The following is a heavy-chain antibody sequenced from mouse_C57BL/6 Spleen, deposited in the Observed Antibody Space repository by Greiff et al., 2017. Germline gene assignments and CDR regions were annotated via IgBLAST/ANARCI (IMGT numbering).Heavy chain of an antibody. J-gene: IGHJ2*01. CDR3: ARWDYDTFDY. D-gene: IGHD2-4*01. V-gene: IGHV1-82*01. CDR1: GYAFSSSW. Sequence: VQLQQSGPELVKPGASVKISCKASGYAFSSSWMNWVKQRPGKGLEWIGRIYPGDGDTNYNGKFKGKATLTAYKSSSTAYMQLSSLTSEDSAVYFCARWDYDTFDYWGQGTTLTVSS. CDR2: IYPGDGDT.